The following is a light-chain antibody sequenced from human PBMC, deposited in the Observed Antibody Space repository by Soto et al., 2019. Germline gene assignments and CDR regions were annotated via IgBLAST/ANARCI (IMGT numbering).Light chain of an antibody. CDR3: LQHNTYPYT. Sequence: DVQMAQSPSAMSASVGDRVTIACRASQDISRFVAWFQHKPGRAPERLIYETSNLQPGVPSRFSGSGSGTEFTLAISGLQPEDFATYYCLQHNTYPYTFSQGTKLEIK. CDR1: QDISRF. V-gene: IGKV1-17*03. CDR2: ETS. J-gene: IGKJ2*01.